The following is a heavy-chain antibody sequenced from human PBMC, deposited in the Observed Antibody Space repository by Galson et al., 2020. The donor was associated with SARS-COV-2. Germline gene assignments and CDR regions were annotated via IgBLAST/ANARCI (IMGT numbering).Heavy chain of an antibody. V-gene: IGHV3-66*01. D-gene: IGHD4-17*01. Sequence: GGYLRLSCGASGFSVSRNYMTWVRQAPGKGQEWVSLIYSAARVGATYYADSVKGRFTISRDNSKNTLYLQMNSLTAEDTAVDYCAREDYGERVCDYWGHGTLVTVSS. CDR2: IYSAARVGAT. J-gene: IGHJ4*01. CDR1: GFSVSRNY. CDR3: AREDYGERVCDY.